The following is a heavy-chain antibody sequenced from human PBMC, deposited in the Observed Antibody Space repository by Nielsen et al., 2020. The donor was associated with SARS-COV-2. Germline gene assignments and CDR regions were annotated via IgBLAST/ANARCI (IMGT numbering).Heavy chain of an antibody. CDR2: ISHDGSNK. J-gene: IGHJ2*01. D-gene: IGHD6-19*01. CDR1: GFTFSNYG. Sequence: GGSLRLSCAASGFTFSNYGMHWVRQAPGKGLEWVAIISHDGSNKNYADSVKGRFTISRDNSKNTLYLQMNSLRAEDTAVYYCATHPGRGIAVTSMGWYFDLWGRGTLVTVSS. CDR3: ATHPGRGIAVTSMGWYFDL. V-gene: IGHV3-30*03.